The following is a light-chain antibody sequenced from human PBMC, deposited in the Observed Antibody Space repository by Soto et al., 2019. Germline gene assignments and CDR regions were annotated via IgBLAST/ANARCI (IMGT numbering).Light chain of an antibody. CDR1: QNIYNS. V-gene: IGKV1-39*01. CDR2: GAS. J-gene: IGKJ1*01. Sequence: DIQMTQSPSSLSASLGDRVTITCRTSQNIYNSLNWCQQKAGRAPAVLIYGASNLQGGVPLRFSGSGSGTDFTLTISGLQPEDSATYYCQESRSALWGTCGQGTKVEVK. CDR3: QESRSALWGT.